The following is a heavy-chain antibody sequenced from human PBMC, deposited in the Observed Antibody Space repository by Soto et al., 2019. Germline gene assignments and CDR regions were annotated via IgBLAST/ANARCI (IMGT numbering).Heavy chain of an antibody. CDR1: GYTLTELS. D-gene: IGHD3-16*01. CDR3: ATASFIMITFGGARQDAFDI. V-gene: IGHV1-24*01. Sequence: AASVKVSCKVSGYTLTELSMHWVRQAPGKGLEWMGGFDPEDGETIYAQKFQGRVTMTEDTSTDTAYMELSSLRSEDTAVYYCATASFIMITFGGARQDAFDIWGQGTMVTVSS. CDR2: FDPEDGET. J-gene: IGHJ3*02.